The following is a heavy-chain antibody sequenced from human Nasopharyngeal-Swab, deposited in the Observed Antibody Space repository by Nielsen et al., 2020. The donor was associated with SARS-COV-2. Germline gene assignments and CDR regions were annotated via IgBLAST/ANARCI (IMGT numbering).Heavy chain of an antibody. CDR1: GDSISSGNYY. CDR3: ARGRLDLGDY. D-gene: IGHD2-2*03. CDR2: MYVSGST. V-gene: IGHV4-61*02. J-gene: IGHJ4*02. Sequence: SETLSLTCTVSGDSISSGNYYWSWIRQPAGKGLEGIGRMYVSGSTNYTPSLKSRVTMSVDTSKNQFSLKLRSVTAADTAVYYCARGRLDLGDYWGQGTLVTVSS.